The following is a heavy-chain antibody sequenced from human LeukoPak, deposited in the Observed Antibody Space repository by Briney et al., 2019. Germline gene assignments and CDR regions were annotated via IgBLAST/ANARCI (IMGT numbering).Heavy chain of an antibody. J-gene: IGHJ6*03. Sequence: SETLSLTCTVSGGSISSYYWSWIRQPPGKGLEWIGYISYSGSTNYNPSHKSRVTMSLDTSRNQFSLKLSSVTAADTAVYSCARVDYGSGSRYYYYFYMDVWGKGTTVTVSS. V-gene: IGHV4-59*01. CDR2: ISYSGST. D-gene: IGHD3-10*01. CDR1: GGSISSYY. CDR3: ARVDYGSGSRYYYYFYMDV.